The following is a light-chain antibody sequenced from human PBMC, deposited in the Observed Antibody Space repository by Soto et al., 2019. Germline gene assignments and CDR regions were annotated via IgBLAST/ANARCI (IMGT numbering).Light chain of an antibody. Sequence: EIVLKQSPGTLSLSPVEIATLSCRASQSVSSRSLAWYQQKPGQAPRLLISGASSRAADIPDRFSGSGSGTDFTLTINRLEPEDFAVYYCQQGKTFGGGTKVDIK. J-gene: IGKJ4*01. V-gene: IGKV3-20*01. CDR2: GAS. CDR1: QSVSSRS. CDR3: QQGKT.